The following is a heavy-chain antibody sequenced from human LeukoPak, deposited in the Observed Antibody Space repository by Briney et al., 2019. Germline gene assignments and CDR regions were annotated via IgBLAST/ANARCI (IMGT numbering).Heavy chain of an antibody. Sequence: PSETLSLTCAVSGASVSSSAYFWSWIRQPPGKGLEWIGFIYYTGNTNYNPSLESRVTISVDTSKNQFSLKLRSVTAADTAVYYCARDRNYASSAYTIDYWGQGTLVTVSS. CDR3: ARDRNYASSAYTIDY. D-gene: IGHD3-22*01. J-gene: IGHJ4*02. V-gene: IGHV4-61*08. CDR2: IYYTGNT. CDR1: GASVSSSAYF.